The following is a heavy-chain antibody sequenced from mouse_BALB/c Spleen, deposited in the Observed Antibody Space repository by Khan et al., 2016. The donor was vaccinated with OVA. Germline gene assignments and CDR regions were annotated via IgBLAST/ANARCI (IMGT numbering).Heavy chain of an antibody. J-gene: IGHJ4*01. Sequence: VQLQQSGPELVKPGASVKIPCKASGYTFIDYNMDWVKQSHGKSLEWIGDINPNNGGTIYNQKFKGKATLTVDKSSSTAYMELRSLTSEDTAVYYCARYHYDYDGYYYAMDYWGQGTSVTVSS. D-gene: IGHD2-4*01. V-gene: IGHV1-18*01. CDR1: GYTFIDYN. CDR2: INPNNGGT. CDR3: ARYHYDYDGYYYAMDY.